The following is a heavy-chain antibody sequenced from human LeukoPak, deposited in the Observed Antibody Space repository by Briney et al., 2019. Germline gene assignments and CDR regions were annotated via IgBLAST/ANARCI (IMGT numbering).Heavy chain of an antibody. J-gene: IGHJ4*02. CDR3: ARDHEERGPYLDL. V-gene: IGHV1-69-2*01. CDR1: GYPFSDYY. CDR2: IDPVDGET. Sequence: ASVKVSCKASGYPFSDYYIHLVQEAPGKGLEWMGRIDPVDGETTYAESFQGRVTFTADRSTYTIYMELNSLTFADRAVYYCARDHEERGPYLDLWGQGTQVIVSS. D-gene: IGHD3-10*01.